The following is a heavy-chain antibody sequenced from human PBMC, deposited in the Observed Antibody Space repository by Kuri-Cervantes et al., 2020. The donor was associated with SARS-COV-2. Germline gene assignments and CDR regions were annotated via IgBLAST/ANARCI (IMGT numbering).Heavy chain of an antibody. D-gene: IGHD5-18*01. CDR2: IIPIFGTA. J-gene: IGHJ3*02. V-gene: IGHV1-69*05. CDR3: ARGNTADAFDI. Sequence: SVKVSCKVSGYTPTELSMHWVRQAPGKGLEWMGGIIPIFGTANYAQKFQGRVTITTDESTSTAYMELSSLRSEDTAVYYCARGNTADAFDIWGQGTMVTVSS. CDR1: GYTPTELS.